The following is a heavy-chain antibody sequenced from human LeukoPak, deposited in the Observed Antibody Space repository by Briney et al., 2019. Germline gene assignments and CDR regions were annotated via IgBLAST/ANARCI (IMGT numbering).Heavy chain of an antibody. V-gene: IGHV3-30-3*01. J-gene: IGHJ1*01. Sequence: GRSLRLSCAASGSTFSSYAMHWVRQAPGKGLEWVALISYDGTNKYYADSVKGRFTISRDNSKNTLYLQMNSLRAEDTAVYYCARDPHRTYSSSWYGYFQHWGQGTLVTVSS. D-gene: IGHD6-13*01. CDR1: GSTFSSYA. CDR2: ISYDGTNK. CDR3: ARDPHRTYSSSWYGYFQH.